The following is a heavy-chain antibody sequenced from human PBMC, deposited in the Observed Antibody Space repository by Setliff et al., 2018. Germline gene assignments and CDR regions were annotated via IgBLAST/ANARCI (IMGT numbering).Heavy chain of an antibody. CDR3: ARHIAGYADGHYTATYSYYYMDV. CDR1: GYIFTNYW. J-gene: IGHJ6*03. Sequence: GESLTISCKASGYIFTNYWIGWVRQMPGKGLEWMGVIYPGDSDTRYSPSFQGQVTISADKSINTAYLQWSSLKASDTATYYCARHIAGYADGHYTATYSYYYMDVWGQGTTVTVSS. D-gene: IGHD4-17*01. V-gene: IGHV5-51*01. CDR2: IYPGDSDT.